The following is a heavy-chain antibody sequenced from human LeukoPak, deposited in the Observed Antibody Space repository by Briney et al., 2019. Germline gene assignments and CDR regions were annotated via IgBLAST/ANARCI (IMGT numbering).Heavy chain of an antibody. CDR1: GGSFSGYY. D-gene: IGHD3-22*01. Sequence: SETLSLTCAVYGGSFSGYYWSWIRQPPGKGLEWIGEINHSGSTNYNPSLKSRVTISVDTSKNQFSLKLSSVTAADTAVYYGARVVVMNRKFAPWGQGTLVTVSS. V-gene: IGHV4-34*01. J-gene: IGHJ5*02. CDR2: INHSGST. CDR3: ARVVVMNRKFAP.